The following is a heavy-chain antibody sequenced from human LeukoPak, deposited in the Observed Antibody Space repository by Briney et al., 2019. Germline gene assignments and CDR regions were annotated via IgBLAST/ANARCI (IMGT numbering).Heavy chain of an antibody. CDR3: ARRYSSSWTSDRGFDY. V-gene: IGHV5-10-1*01. CDR2: IDPSDSYT. J-gene: IGHJ4*02. D-gene: IGHD6-13*01. CDR1: GYSFTSYW. Sequence: GESLKISCKGSGYSFTSYWISWVRPMPGKGLEWMGRIDPSDSYTNYSPSFQGHVTISADKSISTAYLQWSSLKASDTAMYYCARRYSSSWTSDRGFDYWGQGTLVTVSS.